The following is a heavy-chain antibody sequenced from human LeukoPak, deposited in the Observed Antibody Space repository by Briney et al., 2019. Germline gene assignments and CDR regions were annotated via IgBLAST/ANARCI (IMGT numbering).Heavy chain of an antibody. D-gene: IGHD3-22*01. V-gene: IGHV1-2*02. Sequence: ASVKVSCKASGYTFTGYYMHWVRQAPGQGLEWMGWINPNSGGTNYAQKFQGRVTMTRDTSISTAYMELNSLRAEDTAIYYCAKAAVDYYDSSGYYYFDYWGQGTLVTVSS. J-gene: IGHJ4*02. CDR3: AKAAVDYYDSSGYYYFDY. CDR2: INPNSGGT. CDR1: GYTFTGYY.